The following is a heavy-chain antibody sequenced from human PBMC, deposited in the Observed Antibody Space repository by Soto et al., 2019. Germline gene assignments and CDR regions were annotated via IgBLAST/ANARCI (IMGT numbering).Heavy chain of an antibody. CDR3: ARHSPPFFYGSGPWDV. V-gene: IGHV4-59*08. CDR1: DDSSSSYK. Sequence: SETLSLTCTVSDDSSSSYKWSWIRQPPGKGLEWIGYIYSSGSTNYNPSLKSRVTISVDTSKNQFSLKLSSLIAADTAVYYCARHSPPFFYGSGPWDVWGQGTTVTVSS. CDR2: IYSSGST. D-gene: IGHD3-10*01. J-gene: IGHJ6*02.